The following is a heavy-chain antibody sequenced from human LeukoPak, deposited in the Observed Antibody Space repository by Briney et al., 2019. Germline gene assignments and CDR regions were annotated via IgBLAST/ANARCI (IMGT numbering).Heavy chain of an antibody. CDR3: ARGSTSCYDY. J-gene: IGHJ4*02. V-gene: IGHV4-30-4*01. CDR1: GGSINSGDYY. Sequence: PSETLSLTCTVSGGSINSGDYYWSWIRQPPGKGLEWIGYIYYSGSTYYNPSLKSRVTISVDTSKNQLSLKLSSVTAADTAVYYCARGSTSCYDYWGQGTLVTVSS. D-gene: IGHD2-2*01. CDR2: IYYSGST.